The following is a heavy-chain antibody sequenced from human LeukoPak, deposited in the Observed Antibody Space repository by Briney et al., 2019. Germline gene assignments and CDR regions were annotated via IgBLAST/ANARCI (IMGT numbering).Heavy chain of an antibody. Sequence: SSETLSLTCTVSGGSISSSSYYWSWIRQPPGKGLEWIGYIYYSGSTNYNPSLKSRVTISVDTSKNQFSLKLSSVTAADTAVYYCARVPSAYYYDSSGYRDAFDIWGQGTMVTVSS. CDR3: ARVPSAYYYDSSGYRDAFDI. D-gene: IGHD3-22*01. CDR2: IYYSGST. J-gene: IGHJ3*02. CDR1: GGSISSSSYY. V-gene: IGHV4-61*01.